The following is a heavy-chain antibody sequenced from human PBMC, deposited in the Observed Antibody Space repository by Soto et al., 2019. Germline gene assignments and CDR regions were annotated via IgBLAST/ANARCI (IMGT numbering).Heavy chain of an antibody. CDR1: GGSISSYY. Sequence: QVQLQESGPGLVKPSETLSLTCTVSGGSISSYYWSWIRQPPGKGLEWIGYIYYSGSTNYNPSLKSRVTISVDTSKNQFALKLSSVTAADTAVYYCARDNQASAGLDPWGQGTLVTVSS. CDR2: IYYSGST. V-gene: IGHV4-59*01. CDR3: ARDNQASAGLDP. J-gene: IGHJ5*02.